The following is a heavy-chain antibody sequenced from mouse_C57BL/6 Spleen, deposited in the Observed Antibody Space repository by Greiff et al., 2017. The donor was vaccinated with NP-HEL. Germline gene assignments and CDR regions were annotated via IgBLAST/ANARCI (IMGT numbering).Heavy chain of an antibody. D-gene: IGHD2-2*01. CDR3: ARYYGYDEYY. CDR2: IDPSDSYT. Sequence: QVQLQQPGAELVKPGASVKLSCKASGYTFTSYWMQWVKQRPGQGLEWIGEIDPSDSYTNYNQKLKGKATLTVDTSSSTAYMQLSSLTSEDSAVYYCARYYGYDEYYWGQGTTLTVSS. CDR1: GYTFTSYW. J-gene: IGHJ2*01. V-gene: IGHV1-50*01.